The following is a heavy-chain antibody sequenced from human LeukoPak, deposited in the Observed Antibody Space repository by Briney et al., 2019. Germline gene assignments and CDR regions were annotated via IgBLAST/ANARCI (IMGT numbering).Heavy chain of an antibody. CDR2: ISFEGSIQ. Sequence: GGSLRLSCAASGFTFSSFGMHWVRQAPGKGLEWVAVISFEGSIQHYDDSVKGRFIISRDNARNTLYLQMSSLRDEDTAVYYCAKENTPMASPWYFEDWGPGTLVTVSS. J-gene: IGHJ1*01. CDR1: GFTFSSFG. D-gene: IGHD3-10*01. V-gene: IGHV3-30*18. CDR3: AKENTPMASPWYFED.